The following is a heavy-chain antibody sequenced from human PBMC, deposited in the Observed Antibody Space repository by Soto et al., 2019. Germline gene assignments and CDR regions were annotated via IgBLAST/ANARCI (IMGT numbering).Heavy chain of an antibody. CDR2: IDSSDSYT. CDR1: GYSFTSYW. D-gene: IGHD2-15*01. CDR3: ARTTWDIVVVVAATPTNFDY. J-gene: IGHJ4*02. Sequence: GESLKISCKGSGYSFTSYWISWVRQMPGKGLEWMGRIDSSDSYTNYSPSFQGHVTISADKSISTAYLQWSSLKASDTAMYYCARTTWDIVVVVAATPTNFDYWGQGTLVTVSS. V-gene: IGHV5-10-1*01.